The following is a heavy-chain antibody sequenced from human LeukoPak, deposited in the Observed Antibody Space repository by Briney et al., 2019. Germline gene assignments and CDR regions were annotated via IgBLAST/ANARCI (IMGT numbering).Heavy chain of an antibody. CDR2: IRYDGSNK. V-gene: IGHV3-30*02. J-gene: IGHJ6*03. CDR1: GFTFSSYG. D-gene: IGHD3-16*02. CDR3: ARGLGDYDYVWGSYRHGPDYYYYYMDV. Sequence: PGGSLRLSCAASGFTFSSYGMHWVRQAPGKGLEWVAFIRYDGSNKYYADSVKGRFTISRDSAKNSLYLQMNSLRAEDTAVYYCARGLGDYDYVWGSYRHGPDYYYYYMDVWGKGTTVTVSS.